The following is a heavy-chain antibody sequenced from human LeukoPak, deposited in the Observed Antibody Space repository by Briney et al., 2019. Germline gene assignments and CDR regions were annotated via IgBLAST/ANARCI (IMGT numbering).Heavy chain of an antibody. Sequence: PSETLSLTCTVFGGSISNYYWSWIRQPPGKGLEWIAYIYYTGSTNYNPSLKSRVTISVDTSKNQFSLKLSSVTAADTAVYHCARGYSSGRIDSWGQGTLVTVSS. CDR1: GGSISNYY. J-gene: IGHJ4*02. V-gene: IGHV4-59*01. CDR3: ARGYSSGRIDS. D-gene: IGHD6-19*01. CDR2: IYYTGST.